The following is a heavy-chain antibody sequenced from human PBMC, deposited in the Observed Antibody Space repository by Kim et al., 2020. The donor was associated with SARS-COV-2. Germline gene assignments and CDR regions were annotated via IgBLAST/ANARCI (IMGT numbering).Heavy chain of an antibody. J-gene: IGHJ4*02. CDR1: GFTFSSYS. D-gene: IGHD2-8*02. CDR2: ISSSSSYI. Sequence: GGSQRLSCAASGFTFSSYSMNWVRQAPGKGLEWVSSISSSSSYIYYADSVKGRFTISRDNAKNSLYLQMNSLRAEDTAVYYCARDLKKGCTGGVCYNFDYWGQGTLVTVSS. V-gene: IGHV3-21*01. CDR3: ARDLKKGCTGGVCYNFDY.